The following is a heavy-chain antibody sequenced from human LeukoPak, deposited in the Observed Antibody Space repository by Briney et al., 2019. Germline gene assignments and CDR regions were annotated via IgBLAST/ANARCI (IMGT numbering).Heavy chain of an antibody. CDR2: ISSSDSYI. D-gene: IGHD3-22*01. J-gene: IGHJ4*02. CDR3: ARDYRYYDSSGYPLGY. V-gene: IGHV3-21*01. CDR1: GFTFSSYN. Sequence: GGSLRLSCAASGFTFSSYNMNWVRQAPGKGLEWVSSISSSDSYIYYADSVKGRFTISRDNAKNSLFLQMNSLRAEDTAVYYCARDYRYYDSSGYPLGYWGQGTLVAVSS.